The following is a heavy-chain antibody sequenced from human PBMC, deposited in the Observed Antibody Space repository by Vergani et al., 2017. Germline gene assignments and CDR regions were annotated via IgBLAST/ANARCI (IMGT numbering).Heavy chain of an antibody. J-gene: IGHJ5*02. CDR1: GGSVSSGSYY. V-gene: IGHV4-61*01. Sequence: QVQLQESGPGLVKPSETLSLTCTVSGGSVSSGSYYWSWIRQPPGKGLEWIGYIYYSGSTNYNPSLKSRVTISVDTSKNQFSLKLSSVTAADTAVYYCAREGGDPVHWFDPWGQGTLVTVSS. CDR2: IYYSGST. D-gene: IGHD4-17*01. CDR3: AREGGDPVHWFDP.